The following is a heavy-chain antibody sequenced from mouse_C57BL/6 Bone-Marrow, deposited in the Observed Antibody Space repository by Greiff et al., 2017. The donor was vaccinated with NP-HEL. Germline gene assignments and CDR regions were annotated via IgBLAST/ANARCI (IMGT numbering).Heavy chain of an antibody. CDR1: GLTFSSYG. Sequence: EVQLVESGGDLVKPGGSLKLSCAASGLTFSSYGMSWVRQTPDKRLEWVATISSGCRYHYSPDSVKGRFTISRDNAKNTLYLQMSSLKSEYTAMYYCARDYGSSYAAYWGQGTLVTVSA. CDR2: ISSGCRYH. D-gene: IGHD1-1*01. V-gene: IGHV5-6*01. CDR3: ARDYGSSYAAY. J-gene: IGHJ3*01.